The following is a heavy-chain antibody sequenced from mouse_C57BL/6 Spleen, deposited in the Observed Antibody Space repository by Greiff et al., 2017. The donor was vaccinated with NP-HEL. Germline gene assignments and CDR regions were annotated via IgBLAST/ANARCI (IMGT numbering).Heavy chain of an antibody. J-gene: IGHJ4*01. CDR2: ISSGSSTI. V-gene: IGHV5-17*01. Sequence: EVKLVESGGGLVKPGGSLKLSCAASGFTFSDYGMHWVRQAPEKGLEWVAYISSGSSTIYYADTVKGRFTISRDNAKNTLFLQMTSLRSEDTAMYYCARPLLWLRGLLMDYWGQGTSVTVSS. CDR1: GFTFSDYG. D-gene: IGHD2-9*01. CDR3: ARPLLWLRGLLMDY.